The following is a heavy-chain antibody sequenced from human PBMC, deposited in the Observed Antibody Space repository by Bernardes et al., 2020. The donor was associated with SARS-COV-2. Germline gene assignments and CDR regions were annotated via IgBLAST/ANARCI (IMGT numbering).Heavy chain of an antibody. CDR3: ARVSHYEYVWGTYRYAAPACDY. J-gene: IGHJ4*02. D-gene: IGHD3-16*02. CDR1: GFTFSSFD. CDR2: ISGSGGRT. V-gene: IGHV3-23*01. Sequence: GGSLRLSCAASGFTFSSFDMTWVRQAPGKGLEWVSGISGSGGRTNYAESVEGRFTISRDNSKNTLYLQANSLTVEDTAIYYCARVSHYEYVWGTYRYAAPACDYWGQGTPITVSS.